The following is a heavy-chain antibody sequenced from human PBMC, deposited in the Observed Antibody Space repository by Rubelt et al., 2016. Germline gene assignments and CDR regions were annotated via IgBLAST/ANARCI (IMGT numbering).Heavy chain of an antibody. V-gene: IGHV1-46*01. J-gene: IGHJ4*02. CDR1: GYTLTELS. CDR2: INPSGGST. D-gene: IGHD3-10*01. Sequence: QVQLVQSGAEVKKPGASVKVSCKVSGYTLTELSMHWVRQAPGKGLEWMGIINPSGGSTTYAQKFQGRVTMTRDTSTSTVDMDLRSLRWEDTAVYYCARVGFYYDSGSYVDWGQGTLVTVSS. CDR3: ARVGFYYDSGSYVD.